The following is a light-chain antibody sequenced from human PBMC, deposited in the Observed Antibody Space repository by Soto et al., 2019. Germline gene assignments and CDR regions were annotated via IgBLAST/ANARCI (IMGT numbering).Light chain of an antibody. CDR1: SSDIGGYNY. CDR3: SSYTGSNNLGV. V-gene: IGLV2-8*01. J-gene: IGLJ3*02. Sequence: QSVLTQPPSASGSPGQSVTISCTGTSSDIGGYNYVSWYQHHPGKAPKVMIYEVSKRPSGVPDRFSGSKSGNTASLTVSRLRPEDEADYYCSSYTGSNNLGVFGGGTKLTVL. CDR2: EVS.